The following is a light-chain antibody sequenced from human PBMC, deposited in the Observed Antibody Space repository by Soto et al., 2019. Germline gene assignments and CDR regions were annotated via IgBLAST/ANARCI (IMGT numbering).Light chain of an antibody. CDR1: SSDVGGYKY. CDR2: EVS. Sequence: VLAQPASVSGSTGQSITISCTGTSSDVGGYKYVSWYQQYPGKAPKLMFYEVSNRPSGVSNRFSGSKSGNTASLTISGLQAEDEADYYCSSYTSSSTLVFGTGTKVTVL. CDR3: SSYTSSSTLV. J-gene: IGLJ1*01. V-gene: IGLV2-14*01.